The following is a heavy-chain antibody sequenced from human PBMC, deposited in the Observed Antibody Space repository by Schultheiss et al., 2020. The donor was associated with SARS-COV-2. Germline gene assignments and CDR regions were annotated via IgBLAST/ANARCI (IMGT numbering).Heavy chain of an antibody. CDR3: ARGPEVVPAAIVPHYGMDV. CDR1: GFTFSSYW. Sequence: GGSLRLSCAASGFTFSSYWMHWVRQAPGKGLVWVSAISGSGGSTYYADSVKGRFTISRDNSKNTLYLQMNSLRAEDTAVYYCARGPEVVPAAIVPHYGMDVWGQGTTGTRLL. J-gene: IGHJ6*02. V-gene: IGHV3-23*01. D-gene: IGHD2-2*01. CDR2: ISGSGGST.